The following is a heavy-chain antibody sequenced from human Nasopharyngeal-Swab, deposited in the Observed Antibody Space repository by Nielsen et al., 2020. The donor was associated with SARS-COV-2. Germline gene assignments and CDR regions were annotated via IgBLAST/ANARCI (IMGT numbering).Heavy chain of an antibody. V-gene: IGHV3-74*01. Sequence: GESLKISCVASGVIFSKYWMHWVRQSPGKGLLWVSRIDTDGTITNYADSVKGRFTISRDNAKNTLYLQMNSLRADDTAVYYCARDVGGRDNYWGQGALVTVSS. CDR3: ARDVGGRDNY. D-gene: IGHD3-9*01. CDR1: GVIFSKYW. CDR2: IDTDGTIT. J-gene: IGHJ4*02.